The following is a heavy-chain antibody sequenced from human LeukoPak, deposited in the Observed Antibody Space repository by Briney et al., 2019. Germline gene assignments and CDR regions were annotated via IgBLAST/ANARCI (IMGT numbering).Heavy chain of an antibody. CDR3: ARDLGWLQSDY. Sequence: QPGRSLRLSCAASGFTFDDYAMHWVRQAPGKGLEWVSGISWNSGSIGYADSVKGRLTISRDNAKNSVYLQIHNLRAEDTAVYYCARDLGWLQSDYWGQGTLVTVSS. CDR2: ISWNSGSI. J-gene: IGHJ4*02. CDR1: GFTFDDYA. V-gene: IGHV3-9*01. D-gene: IGHD5-24*01.